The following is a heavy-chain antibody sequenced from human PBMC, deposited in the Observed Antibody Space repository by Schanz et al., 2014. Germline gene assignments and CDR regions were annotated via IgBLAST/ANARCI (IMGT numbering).Heavy chain of an antibody. CDR3: ARGGPAYYFDD. Sequence: EVQLLESGGGLAQPGGSLRLSCAASGFTLSNYAMSWVRQAPGKGLEWVSLISDSGDTAYYADSVKGRFTISRDNFKGALYLQMSSLRAEDTAVYYCARGGPAYYFDDWGQGTLVTVSS. CDR1: GFTLSNYA. J-gene: IGHJ4*02. CDR2: ISDSGDTA. V-gene: IGHV3-23*01.